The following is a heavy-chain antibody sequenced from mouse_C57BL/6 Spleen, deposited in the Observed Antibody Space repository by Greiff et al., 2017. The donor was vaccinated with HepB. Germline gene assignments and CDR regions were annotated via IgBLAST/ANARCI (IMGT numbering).Heavy chain of an antibody. CDR1: GYAFSSSW. CDR2: IYPGDGDT. Sequence: QVQLQQSGPELVKPGASVKISCKASGYAFSSSWMHWVKQRPGKGLEWIGRIYPGDGDTNYNGKFKGKATLTADKASSTAYMQLSSLTSEDSAVYCCARAPLYFDVWGTGTTVTVSS. J-gene: IGHJ1*03. V-gene: IGHV1-82*01. CDR3: ARAPLYFDV.